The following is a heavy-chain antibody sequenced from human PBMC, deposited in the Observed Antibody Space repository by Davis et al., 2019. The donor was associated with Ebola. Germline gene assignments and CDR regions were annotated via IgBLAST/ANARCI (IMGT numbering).Heavy chain of an antibody. J-gene: IGHJ6*03. Sequence: GESLKISCTASGFTFSSYGMHWVRQAPGKGLEWVAVIWYDGSNKYYADSVKGRFTISRDNSKNTLYLQMNSLRAEDTAVYYCARGPEIVVVEDYYYMDVWGKGTTVTVSS. D-gene: IGHD2-15*01. CDR3: ARGPEIVVVEDYYYMDV. V-gene: IGHV3-33*01. CDR2: IWYDGSNK. CDR1: GFTFSSYG.